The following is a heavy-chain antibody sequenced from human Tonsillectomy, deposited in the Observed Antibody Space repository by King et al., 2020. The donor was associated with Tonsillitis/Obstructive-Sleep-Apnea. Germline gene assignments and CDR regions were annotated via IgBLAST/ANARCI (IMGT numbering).Heavy chain of an antibody. V-gene: IGHV3-48*03. CDR1: RFTFSRYE. J-gene: IGHJ6*02. Sequence: VQLVESGGGLVQPGGSLRLSCAASRFTFSRYEMNWVRQAPGXGLEWVSYISSIGGIIYXAXXXXGRXTXSRDNAKNSXYLHMNTLRADDTAVYYCAXXXXXXXXXXGXXVWGXXXTVTVXS. CDR2: ISSIGGII. CDR3: AXXXXXXXXXXGXXV.